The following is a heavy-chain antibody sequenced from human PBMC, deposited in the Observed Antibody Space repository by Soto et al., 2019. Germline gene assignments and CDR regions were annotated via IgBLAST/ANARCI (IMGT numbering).Heavy chain of an antibody. V-gene: IGHV3-33*06. Sequence: QVQLVESGGGVVQPGRSLRLSCAASGFTFSSYGMHWVRQAPGKGLEWVAVIWYDGSNKYYADSVKGRFTISRDNSKSPRHLQMNSMRAEDKAVYYRAKATRGWSAHEAFDIWGQGTMVTVSS. CDR3: AKATRGWSAHEAFDI. CDR2: IWYDGSNK. D-gene: IGHD2-15*01. CDR1: GFTFSSYG. J-gene: IGHJ3*02.